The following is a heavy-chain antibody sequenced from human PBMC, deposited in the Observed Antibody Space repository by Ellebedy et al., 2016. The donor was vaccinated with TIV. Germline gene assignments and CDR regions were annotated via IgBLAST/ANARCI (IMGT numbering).Heavy chain of an antibody. V-gene: IGHV1-18*04. D-gene: IGHD3-10*01. Sequence: AASVKVSCKASGYTFTSYGISWVRQAPGRGLEWMGWLSSYNGNTKYAQKFQGRVTMTTDTSTSTTYMELRGLRSDDTALYYCARIGGGASGTSFDVWGQGTIVTVSS. CDR3: ARIGGGASGTSFDV. CDR1: GYTFTSYG. J-gene: IGHJ3*01. CDR2: LSSYNGNT.